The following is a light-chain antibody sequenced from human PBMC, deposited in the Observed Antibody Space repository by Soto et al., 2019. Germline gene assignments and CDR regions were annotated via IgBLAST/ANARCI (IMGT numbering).Light chain of an antibody. V-gene: IGKV1-33*01. J-gene: IGKJ3*01. CDR1: HDITNY. CDR3: QYCDYLPL. CDR2: GAS. Sequence: DIQMTQSPSSLSASVGDRVTITCQASHDITNYLNWYQHKPGNAPKLLIYGASNLETGVPSRFSGSGSGTDFTFTISSLQPEDIATYYCQYCDYLPLFGPGTTVDFK.